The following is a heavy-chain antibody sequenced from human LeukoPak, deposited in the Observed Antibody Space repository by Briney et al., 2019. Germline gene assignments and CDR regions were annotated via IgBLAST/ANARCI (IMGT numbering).Heavy chain of an antibody. CDR2: INTNTGNP. Sequence: GASVKVSCKASGYTFASYAMNWVRQAPGQGLEWMGWINTNTGNPTYAQGFTGRFVFSLDTSVSTAYLQISSPKAEDTAVYYCARGLVKTVAGYYYYYGMDVWGQGTTVTVSS. J-gene: IGHJ6*02. CDR3: ARGLVKTVAGYYYYYGMDV. D-gene: IGHD6-19*01. V-gene: IGHV7-4-1*02. CDR1: GYTFASYA.